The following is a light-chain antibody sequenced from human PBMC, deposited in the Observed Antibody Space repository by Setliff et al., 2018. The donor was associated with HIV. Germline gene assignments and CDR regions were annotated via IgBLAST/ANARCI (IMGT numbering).Light chain of an antibody. Sequence: QSALTQPASVSGSPGQSITISCTGTSSDVGSYKLVSWYQQHPGKAPKVMIYEVTKRPSGVSNRFSGSKSANTASLTISGLQAEDEADYYCCSYAGSGTLDVFGTGTKVTV. CDR2: EVT. J-gene: IGLJ1*01. V-gene: IGLV2-23*02. CDR1: SSDVGSYKL. CDR3: CSYAGSGTLDV.